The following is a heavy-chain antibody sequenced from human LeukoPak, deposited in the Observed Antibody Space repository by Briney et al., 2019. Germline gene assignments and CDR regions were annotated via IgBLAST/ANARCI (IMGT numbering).Heavy chain of an antibody. V-gene: IGHV3-30*15. J-gene: IGHJ4*02. CDR3: ARERSGYSLFDY. CDR1: GFAFNTQA. Sequence: PGRSLRLPCVASGFAFNTQAMHWVRQAPGKGLEWLAVMSLDGSSIYYADSVRGRFTISRDNSKNTLFLQMSSLRVEDTAVYYCARERSGYSLFDYWGQGTLVTVSS. CDR2: MSLDGSSI. D-gene: IGHD3-22*01.